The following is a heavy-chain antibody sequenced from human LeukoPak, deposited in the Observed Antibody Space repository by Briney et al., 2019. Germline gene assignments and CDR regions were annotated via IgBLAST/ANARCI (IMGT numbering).Heavy chain of an antibody. D-gene: IGHD6-13*01. J-gene: IGHJ4*02. CDR1: GGSISSHY. CDR2: IYYSGST. Sequence: SETLSLTCTVSGGSISSHYWSWIRQPPGNGLEWIGYIYYSGSTNYNPSLKSRVTISVDTSKNQFSLKLSSVTAADTAVYYCARILSSSWYYFDYWGQGTLVTVSS. V-gene: IGHV4-59*11. CDR3: ARILSSSWYYFDY.